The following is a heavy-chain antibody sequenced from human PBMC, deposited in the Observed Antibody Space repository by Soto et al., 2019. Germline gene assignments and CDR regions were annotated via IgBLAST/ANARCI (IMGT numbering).Heavy chain of an antibody. J-gene: IGHJ4*02. CDR3: AKAALGFSAGSSWYS. V-gene: IGHV3-23*01. CDR2: SIGSGGST. Sequence: EVQLLESGGGLVQPGGSLRLSCAASGFTFSSYAMNWVRQAPGKGLEWVSSIGSGGSTYYADSVKGRFTISRDNSKNTLYLQMNSLRAEDTAAYYCAKAALGFSAGSSWYSWGQGTLVTVSS. D-gene: IGHD6-13*01. CDR1: GFTFSSYA.